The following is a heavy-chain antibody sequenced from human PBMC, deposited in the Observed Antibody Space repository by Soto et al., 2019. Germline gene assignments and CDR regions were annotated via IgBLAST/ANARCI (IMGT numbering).Heavy chain of an antibody. V-gene: IGHV4-39*01. CDR2: IYYSGST. CDR3: ARHNVYDDFWSGYPNWFDP. CDR1: GGSISSSSYY. Sequence: PSETLSLTCTVSGGSISSSSYYWGWIRQPPGKGLEWIGSIYYSGSTYYNPSLKSRVTISVDTSKNQFSLKLSSVTAADTAVYYCARHNVYDDFWSGYPNWFDPWGQGTLVTVSS. J-gene: IGHJ5*02. D-gene: IGHD3-3*01.